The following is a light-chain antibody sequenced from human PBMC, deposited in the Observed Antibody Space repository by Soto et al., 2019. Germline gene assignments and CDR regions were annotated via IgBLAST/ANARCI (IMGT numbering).Light chain of an antibody. CDR2: EVS. CDR3: RSYAGSNNLRNV. V-gene: IGLV2-8*01. J-gene: IGLJ1*01. Sequence: QSALTQPPSASGSPGQSVTISCTGTSSDVGGYNYVSWYQQHPGKAPKLMIYEVSKRPSGVPDRFSGSKSGNTASLTVSGIQAEDEADYYCRSYAGSNNLRNVFGTGTKLTVL. CDR1: SSDVGGYNY.